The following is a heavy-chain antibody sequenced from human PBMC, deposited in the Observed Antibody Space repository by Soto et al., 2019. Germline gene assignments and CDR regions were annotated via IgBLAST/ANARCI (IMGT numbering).Heavy chain of an antibody. D-gene: IGHD3-10*01. V-gene: IGHV3-7*01. Sequence: GGSLRLSCAASGFTFSSYWMSWVRQAPGKGLEWVANIKQDGSEKYYVDSVKGRFTISRDNAKNSLYLQMNSLRAEDTAVYYCARDRLGSFGELFFDYYYCMDVWGQGTTVTVSS. CDR1: GFTFSSYW. CDR2: IKQDGSEK. CDR3: ARDRLGSFGELFFDYYYCMDV. J-gene: IGHJ6*02.